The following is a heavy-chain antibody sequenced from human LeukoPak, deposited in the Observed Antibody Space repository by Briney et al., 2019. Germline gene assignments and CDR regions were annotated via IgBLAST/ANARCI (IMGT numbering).Heavy chain of an antibody. CDR1: GYTFTGYY. Sequence: ASVKVSCKASGYTFTGYYMHWVRQAPGQGLEWMGWINPNSGGTNYAQEFQGRVTMTRDTSISTAYMELSRLRSDDTAVYYCARDRRYYDFWSGYYLHDAFDIWGQGAMVTVSS. J-gene: IGHJ3*02. CDR3: ARDRRYYDFWSGYYLHDAFDI. D-gene: IGHD3-3*01. CDR2: INPNSGGT. V-gene: IGHV1-2*02.